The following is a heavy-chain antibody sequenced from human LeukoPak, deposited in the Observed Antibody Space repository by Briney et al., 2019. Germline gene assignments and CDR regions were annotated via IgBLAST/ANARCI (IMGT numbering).Heavy chain of an antibody. J-gene: IGHJ6*03. CDR2: KNPNSGNT. D-gene: IGHD2-2*01. V-gene: IGHV1-8*01. Sequence: ASVKVSCKASGYTFTSYDINWVRQATGQGLEWMGWKNPNSGNTGYAQKFQGRVTMTRNTSISTAYMELSSLRSEDTAVYYCARGTRRKVPAAIPPYYYYYMDVWGKGTTVTVSS. CDR1: GYTFTSYD. CDR3: ARGTRRKVPAAIPPYYYYYMDV.